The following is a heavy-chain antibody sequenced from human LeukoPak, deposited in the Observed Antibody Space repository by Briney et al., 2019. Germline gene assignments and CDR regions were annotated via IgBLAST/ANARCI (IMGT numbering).Heavy chain of an antibody. D-gene: IGHD4-23*01. Sequence: GGSLRLSCAASGFTFSSYEMNWVRQAPGKGLEWVSYISSSGSTIYYADSVKGRFTISRDNAKNSLYLQMNILRAEDTAVYYCAREMTTVVNWFDPWGQGTLVTVSS. V-gene: IGHV3-48*03. CDR1: GFTFSSYE. CDR3: AREMTTVVNWFDP. J-gene: IGHJ5*02. CDR2: ISSSGSTI.